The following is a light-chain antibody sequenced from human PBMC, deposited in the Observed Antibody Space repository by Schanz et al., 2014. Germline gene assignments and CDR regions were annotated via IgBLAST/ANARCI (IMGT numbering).Light chain of an antibody. Sequence: EIVLTQSPGTLSLSPGERATLSCRASQSVSSSNLAWYQQKPGQAPRLLIYGASSRATGIPDRFSGSGSGTDFTLTISRLEPEDFAVYYCQQYYSIPCTYGQGTKLEI. V-gene: IGKV3-20*01. CDR1: QSVSSSN. CDR3: QQYYSIPCT. CDR2: GAS. J-gene: IGKJ2*02.